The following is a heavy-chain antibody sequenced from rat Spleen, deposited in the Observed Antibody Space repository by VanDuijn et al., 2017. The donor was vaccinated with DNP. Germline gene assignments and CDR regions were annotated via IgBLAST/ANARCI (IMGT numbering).Heavy chain of an antibody. CDR1: GFSFSDYY. CDR3: AKGGDYGAFDY. CDR2: IISYGSRT. D-gene: IGHD1-11*01. J-gene: IGHJ2*01. Sequence: EVQLVESGGGLVQPGRSLKLSCVASGFSFSDYYMAWVRQAPKKGLEWVATIISYGSRTYYRDSVKGRFTISRDNAENTLYLQLNSLRSEDTATYYCAKGGDYGAFDYWGQGVMVTVSS. V-gene: IGHV5S10*01.